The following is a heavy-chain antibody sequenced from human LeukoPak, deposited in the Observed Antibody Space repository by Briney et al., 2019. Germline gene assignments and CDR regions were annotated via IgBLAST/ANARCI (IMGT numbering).Heavy chain of an antibody. CDR2: LSGTGAST. D-gene: IGHD3-22*01. CDR3: AKGAYYDSTGYVDY. CDR1: KFIFRDYA. Sequence: PGGSLRLSCAASKFIFRDYAVSWVRQAPGKGLEWVSSLSGTGASTYYADSVKGRFTISRDNSKNTLYVQMNRLRAEDTAVYYCAKGAYYDSTGYVDYWGQGTLVTVSS. V-gene: IGHV3-23*01. J-gene: IGHJ4*02.